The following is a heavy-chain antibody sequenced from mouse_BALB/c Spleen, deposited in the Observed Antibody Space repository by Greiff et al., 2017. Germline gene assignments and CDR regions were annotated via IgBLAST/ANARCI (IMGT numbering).Heavy chain of an antibody. CDR3: AREGITSWFAY. D-gene: IGHD2-4*01. CDR2: ISSGGST. V-gene: IGHV5-6-5*01. Sequence: EVLLVESGGGLVKPGGSLKLSCAASGFTFSSYAMSWVRQTPEKRLEWVASISSGGSTYYPDSVKCRFTISRDNARNILYMQMSSLRSEATAMYYCAREGITSWFAYWGQGTLVTVSA. CDR1: GFTFSSYA. J-gene: IGHJ3*01.